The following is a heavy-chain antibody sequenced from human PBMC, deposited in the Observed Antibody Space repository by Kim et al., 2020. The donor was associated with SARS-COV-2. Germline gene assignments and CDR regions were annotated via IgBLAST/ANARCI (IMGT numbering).Heavy chain of an antibody. D-gene: IGHD3-10*01. V-gene: IGHV1-69*13. CDR3: ARGRVRGPSGPYYYYYYGMDV. CDR1: GGTFSSYA. CDR2: IIPIFGTA. Sequence: SVKVSCKASGGTFSSYAISWVRQAPGQGLEWMGGIIPIFGTANYAQKFQGRVTITADESTSTAYMELSSLRSEDTAVYYCARGRVRGPSGPYYYYYYGMDVWGQGTTVTVSS. J-gene: IGHJ6*02.